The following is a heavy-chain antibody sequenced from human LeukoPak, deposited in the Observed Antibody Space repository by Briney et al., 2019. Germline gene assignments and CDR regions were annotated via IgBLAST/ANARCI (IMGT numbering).Heavy chain of an antibody. J-gene: IGHJ3*02. CDR2: ISAYNGHT. V-gene: IGHV1-18*01. Sequence: ASVKVSCKASGYTFTSYYMHWVRQAPGQGLEWMGWISAYNGHTNYAQKLQGRVTMTTDTSTSTAYMELRSLRSDDTAVYYCARDTRSRGAFDIWGQGTMVTVSS. CDR3: ARDTRSRGAFDI. CDR1: GYTFTSYY.